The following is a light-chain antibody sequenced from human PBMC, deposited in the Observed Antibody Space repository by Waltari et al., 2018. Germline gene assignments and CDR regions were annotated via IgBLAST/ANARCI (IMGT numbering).Light chain of an antibody. CDR1: QSVSSN. Sequence: EIVMTQSPAALSVSPGERATLSCRASQSVSSNLAWYQHKPGQPPRLLISGASTRATGVPARFSGSGSETEFTLTISSLQSEDSAIYYCQQYNTWPPSTFGQGTKLEIK. CDR3: QQYNTWPPST. J-gene: IGKJ2*02. CDR2: GAS. V-gene: IGKV3-15*01.